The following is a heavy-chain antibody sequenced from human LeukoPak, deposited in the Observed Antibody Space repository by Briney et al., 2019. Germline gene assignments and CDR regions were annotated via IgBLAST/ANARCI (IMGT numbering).Heavy chain of an antibody. D-gene: IGHD6-13*01. V-gene: IGHV5-10-1*01. CDR3: AGHKGIGTDFDY. J-gene: IGHJ4*02. Sequence: GESLRISCKGSGYTFTSYWITWVRQMPGKGLEWMGRIDPSDSYTNYSPSFQGHVTISTDKSFSTAYLQWSSLKASDTAMYYCAGHKGIGTDFDYWDQGTLVTVSS. CDR2: IDPSDSYT. CDR1: GYTFTSYW.